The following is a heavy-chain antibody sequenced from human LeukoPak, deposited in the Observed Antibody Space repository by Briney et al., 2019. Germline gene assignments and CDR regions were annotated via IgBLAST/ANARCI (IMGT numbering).Heavy chain of an antibody. D-gene: IGHD3-3*01. Sequence: GASVKVSCKASGYTFTSYDINWVRQATGQGLEWMGWMNPNSGNTGYAQKFQGRVTMTRNTSISTAYMELSSLRSEDTAVYYCAREGRSTYGMDVWGQGTTVTVSS. J-gene: IGHJ6*02. CDR2: MNPNSGNT. CDR3: AREGRSTYGMDV. CDR1: GYTFTSYD. V-gene: IGHV1-8*01.